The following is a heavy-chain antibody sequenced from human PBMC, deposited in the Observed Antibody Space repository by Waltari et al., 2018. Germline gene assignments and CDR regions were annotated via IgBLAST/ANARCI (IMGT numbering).Heavy chain of an antibody. CDR2: IRTYNGET. Sequence: QVHLVQSGAEVKKPGASVKVSCKASGYSFSSYSLNWVRKVPGQGLEWMGWIRTYNGETNYAQKFQGRVTMTTDTSTSTAYMELRSLTSDDTAVYYCARDPGVLYFQHWGQGTLVTVSS. CDR1: GYSFSSYS. CDR3: ARDPGVLYFQH. V-gene: IGHV1-18*01. J-gene: IGHJ1*01. D-gene: IGHD2-8*01.